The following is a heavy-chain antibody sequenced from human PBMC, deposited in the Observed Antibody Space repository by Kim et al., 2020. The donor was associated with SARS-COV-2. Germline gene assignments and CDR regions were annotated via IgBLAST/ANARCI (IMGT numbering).Heavy chain of an antibody. CDR3: ARVDSGWYHY. V-gene: IGHV4-4*07. J-gene: IGHJ4*02. D-gene: IGHD6-19*01. CDR1: GGSISSYY. CDR2: IETSGSI. Sequence: SETLSLTCTVSGGSISSYYWSWIRQPAGKGLEWTGRIETSGSINYNPSLKSRVTMSADTTRNQFSLKLSSGTAADTAVYYCARVDSGWYHYWGQGTLVTVSS.